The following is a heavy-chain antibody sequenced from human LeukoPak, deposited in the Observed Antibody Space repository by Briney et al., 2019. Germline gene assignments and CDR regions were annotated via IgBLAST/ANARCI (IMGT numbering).Heavy chain of an antibody. D-gene: IGHD2-2*01. CDR2: ISAYNGNT. V-gene: IGHV1-18*01. CDR3: AREQVVVVPAAISGYYYMDV. CDR1: GYTFTSYG. Sequence: ASVKVSCKASGYTFTSYGICWVRQAPGQGLEWMGWISAYNGNTNYAQKIQGRVTMTTDTSTSTAYMELRSLRSDDTAVYYCAREQVVVVPAAISGYYYMDVWGKGTTVTVSS. J-gene: IGHJ6*03.